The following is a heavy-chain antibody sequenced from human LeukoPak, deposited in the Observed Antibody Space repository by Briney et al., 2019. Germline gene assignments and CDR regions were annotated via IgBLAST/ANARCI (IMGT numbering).Heavy chain of an antibody. Sequence: SVKVSCKASGGTSSSYAISWVRQAPGQGLEWMGGIIPIFGTANYAQKFQGRVTITANESTSTAYMELSSLRSEDTAVYYCAREGYCSSTSCYQDYWGQGTLVTVSS. CDR2: IIPIFGTA. CDR3: AREGYCSSTSCYQDY. D-gene: IGHD2-2*01. J-gene: IGHJ4*02. CDR1: GGTSSSYA. V-gene: IGHV1-69*01.